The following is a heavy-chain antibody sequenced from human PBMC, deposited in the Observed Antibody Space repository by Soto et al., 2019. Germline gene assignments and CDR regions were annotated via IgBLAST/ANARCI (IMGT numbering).Heavy chain of an antibody. D-gene: IGHD1-1*01. CDR1: GFTFSMYW. Sequence: GGSLRLSCAASGFTFSMYWMHWVRQVPGKGPEWVSRINDDGSSTNYADSVKGRFTISRDDAKNTLYLQMNDLRAEDTAVYYCTRGPRSTSTGTGAFWGQGTLVTVSS. J-gene: IGHJ4*02. CDR2: INDDGSST. V-gene: IGHV3-74*01. CDR3: TRGPRSTSTGTGAF.